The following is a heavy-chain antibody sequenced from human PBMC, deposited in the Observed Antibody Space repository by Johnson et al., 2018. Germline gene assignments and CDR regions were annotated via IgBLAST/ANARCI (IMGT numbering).Heavy chain of an antibody. D-gene: IGHD4-17*01. CDR2: IWYDGSNE. V-gene: IGHV3-33*08. CDR3: ARATNYGDSTLWLYYYYYGMDV. CDR1: GFTFSNYG. J-gene: IGHJ6*02. Sequence: QVQLVQSGGGLVKPGGSLRLSCAASGFTFSNYGMHWVRQAPGKGLEWVAIIWYDGSNEYYADSVKGRFTIARDNSNNTLYLQMNSPRVEDTAVYYCARATNYGDSTLWLYYYYYGMDVWGQGTTVTVSS.